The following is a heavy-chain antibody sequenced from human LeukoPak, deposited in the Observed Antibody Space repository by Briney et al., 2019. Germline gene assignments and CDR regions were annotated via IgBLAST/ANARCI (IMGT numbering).Heavy chain of an antibody. Sequence: ASVKVSCKASGYTFTGYYMHWVRQAPGQGLEWMGWINPNSGGTNYAQKFQGRVTMTRDTSISTAYMELRSLRSDDTAVYYCARAAAVFRSMDVWGQGTTVTVSS. J-gene: IGHJ6*02. CDR2: INPNSGGT. V-gene: IGHV1-2*02. CDR3: ARAAAVFRSMDV. D-gene: IGHD6-13*01. CDR1: GYTFTGYY.